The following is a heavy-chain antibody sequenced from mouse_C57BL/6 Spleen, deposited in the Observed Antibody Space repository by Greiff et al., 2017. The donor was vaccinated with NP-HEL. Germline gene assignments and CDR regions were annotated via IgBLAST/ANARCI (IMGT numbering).Heavy chain of an antibody. D-gene: IGHD1-1*01. Sequence: VQLQQPGAELVKPGASVKLSCKASGYTFTSYWMHWVKQRPGRGLEWIGRIDPNSGGTKYNEKFKSKATLTVDKPSSTAYMQLSSLTSEDSAVYYCARGVITTVVADWYFDVWGTGTTVTVSS. CDR2: IDPNSGGT. V-gene: IGHV1-72*01. J-gene: IGHJ1*03. CDR1: GYTFTSYW. CDR3: ARGVITTVVADWYFDV.